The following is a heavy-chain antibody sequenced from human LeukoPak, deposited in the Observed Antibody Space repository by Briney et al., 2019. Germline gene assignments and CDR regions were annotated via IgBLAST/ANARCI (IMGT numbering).Heavy chain of an antibody. CDR2: INPIFGTA. J-gene: IGHJ3*02. V-gene: IGHV1-69*13. CDR3: ARYVPAAINAFDI. CDR1: GGTFSSYA. D-gene: IGHD2-2*02. Sequence: ASVKVSCKASGGTFSSYAISWVRQAPGQGLEWMGGINPIFGTANYAQKFQGRVTITADESTSTAYMELSSLRSEDTAVYYCARYVPAAINAFDIWGQGTMVTVSS.